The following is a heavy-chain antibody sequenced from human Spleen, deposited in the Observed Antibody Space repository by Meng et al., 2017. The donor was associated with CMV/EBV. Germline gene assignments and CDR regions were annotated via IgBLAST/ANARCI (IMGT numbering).Heavy chain of an antibody. J-gene: IGHJ3*02. V-gene: IGHV3-9*01. CDR1: GFTFDDYA. CDR2: ISWNRGSI. Sequence: SLKISCAASGFTFDDYAMHWVRQAPGKGLEWVSCISWNRGSIGYADSVKGRFTISRDNAKNSLYLQMNSLRAEDTALYYCAKAATTVITLEAFDIWGQGTMVTVSS. D-gene: IGHD4-11*01. CDR3: AKAATTVITLEAFDI.